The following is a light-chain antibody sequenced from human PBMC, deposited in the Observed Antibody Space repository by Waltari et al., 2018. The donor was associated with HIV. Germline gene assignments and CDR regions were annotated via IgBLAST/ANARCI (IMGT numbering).Light chain of an antibody. CDR3: QQYFISPPT. J-gene: IGKJ2*01. CDR2: WAS. CDR1: QSVLFSSKNKNY. V-gene: IGKV4-1*01. Sequence: DIVMTQSPDSLAVSLGERATINCESSQSVLFSSKNKNYLAWYQQKPGQPPNLLISWASARESGVPDRFSGGGSGTDFTLTISSLQAEDVAVYFCQQYFISPPTFGRGTKLEI.